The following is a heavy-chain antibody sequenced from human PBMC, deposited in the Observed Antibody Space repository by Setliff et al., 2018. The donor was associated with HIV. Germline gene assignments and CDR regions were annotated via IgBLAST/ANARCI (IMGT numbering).Heavy chain of an antibody. Sequence: PSETLSLTCSVSGGSISSSTYYWGWIRQPPGKGLEWIGRISAGGYTYYNPSLQSRVTMSVDMSKNQFSLKLSSVTAADTAIYYCARDRSGTSYAGDDAFDIWGQGTMVTVSS. D-gene: IGHD3-3*01. CDR1: GGSISSSTYY. CDR3: ARDRSGTSYAGDDAFDI. J-gene: IGHJ3*02. V-gene: IGHV4-39*07. CDR2: ISAGGYT.